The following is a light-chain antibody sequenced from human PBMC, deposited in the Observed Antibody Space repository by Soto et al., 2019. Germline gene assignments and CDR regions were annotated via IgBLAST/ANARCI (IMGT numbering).Light chain of an antibody. V-gene: IGKV3-15*01. CDR3: QQYNNWPPLT. J-gene: IGKJ4*01. CDR1: QSVSNY. CDR2: GAS. Sequence: EIVLTQSPATLSLSPVERATLPCRASQSVSNYLAWYQQKVGQAPRLLIYGASTRATGIPARFSGSGSGTEFTLTISSLQSEDFAVYYCQQYNNWPPLTFGGGTKVDIK.